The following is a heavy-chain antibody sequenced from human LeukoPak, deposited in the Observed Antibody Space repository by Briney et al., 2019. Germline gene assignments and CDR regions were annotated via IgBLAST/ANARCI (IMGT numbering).Heavy chain of an antibody. CDR1: GGSISSYY. V-gene: IGHV4-4*07. CDR3: ARDSRDIVATIVAFDI. J-gene: IGHJ3*02. CDR2: IYTSGST. Sequence: SETLSLTCTVSGGSISSYYWSWIRQPAGKGLEWIGRIYTSGSTNYNPSLKSRVTMSVDTSKNQFSLKLSSVTAADTAVYYCARDSRDIVATIVAFDIWGQGTVVTVSS. D-gene: IGHD5-12*01.